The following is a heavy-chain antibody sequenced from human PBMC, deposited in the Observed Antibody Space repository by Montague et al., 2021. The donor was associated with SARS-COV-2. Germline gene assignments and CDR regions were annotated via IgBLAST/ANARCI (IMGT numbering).Heavy chain of an antibody. CDR3: ARAGGVYDYWSGYSSSAGFFDH. J-gene: IGHJ5*02. CDR1: GGSVSSYY. D-gene: IGHD3-3*01. CDR2: IYYSGST. Sequence: SETLSLTCTVSGGSVSSYYWSWSRQSPGKGLQWLGYIYYSGSTDYNPSLKSRGTMSADTSKNKLSLRLNSVTTADTAGYVCARAGGVYDYWSGYSSSAGFFDHWGQGILVTVSS. V-gene: IGHV4-59*02.